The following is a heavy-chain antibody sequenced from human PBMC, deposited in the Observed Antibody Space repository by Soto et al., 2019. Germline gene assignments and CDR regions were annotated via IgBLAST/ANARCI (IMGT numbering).Heavy chain of an antibody. CDR2: MYNTGNT. CDR3: ARVPAP. J-gene: IGHJ5*02. V-gene: IGHV4-59*12. CDR1: GGSISSYY. Sequence: SETLSLTCTISGGSISSYYWTWIRQSPGKGLEWIGYMYNTGNTVYNPSLRGRVTISVDTSKNQFSLKLSSVTAADTAVYYCARVPAPWGQGTLVTAPQ.